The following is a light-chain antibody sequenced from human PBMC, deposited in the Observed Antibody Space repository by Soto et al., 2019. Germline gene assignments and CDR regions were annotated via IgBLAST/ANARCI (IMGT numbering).Light chain of an antibody. CDR1: QSVGSY. CDR2: GAS. Sequence: EIVLTQSPATRSLSPGERAALSCRASQSVGSYLAWYQQKPGQAPRFLIYGASHRATGVPARFSGSGSGTDFTLTISSLQSEDFAVYYCQQYNSGPYTFGQGTKVDIK. J-gene: IGKJ2*01. V-gene: IGKV3-15*01. CDR3: QQYNSGPYT.